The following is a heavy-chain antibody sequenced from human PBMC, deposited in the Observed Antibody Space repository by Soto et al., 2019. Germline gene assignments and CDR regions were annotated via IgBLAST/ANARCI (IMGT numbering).Heavy chain of an antibody. CDR1: GGSVSSGSYY. D-gene: IGHD6-19*01. CDR3: ASVYSGYSSGWYYFDY. J-gene: IGHJ4*02. V-gene: IGHV4-61*01. CDR2: IYYSGST. Sequence: SETLSLTCTVSGGSVSSGSYYWSWIRQPPGKGLEWIGYIYYSGSTNYTPSLKSRVTISVDTSKNQFSLKLSSVTAADTAVYYCASVYSGYSSGWYYFDYWGQGTLVTVSS.